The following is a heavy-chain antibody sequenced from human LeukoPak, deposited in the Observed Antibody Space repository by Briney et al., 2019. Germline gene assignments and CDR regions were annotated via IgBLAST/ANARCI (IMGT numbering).Heavy chain of an antibody. CDR3: ARVYSSGTYFDY. V-gene: IGHV1-69*06. J-gene: IGHJ4*02. CDR1: GYTFTGHY. D-gene: IGHD3-10*01. CDR2: IIPIFGTA. Sequence: SVKVSCKASGYTFTGHYIHWVRQAPGQGLEWMGGIIPIFGTANYAQKFQATVTITADKSTSTAYMELSSLRSEDTAVYYCARVYSSGTYFDYWGQGTLVTVSS.